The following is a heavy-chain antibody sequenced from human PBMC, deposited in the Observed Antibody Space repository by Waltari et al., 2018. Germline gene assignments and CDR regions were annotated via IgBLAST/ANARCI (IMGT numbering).Heavy chain of an antibody. CDR3: AREADHYDFWSGYNDAFDI. CDR2: IYYSGST. V-gene: IGHV4-59*01. D-gene: IGHD3-3*01. Sequence: QVQLQESGPGLVKPSETLSLTCTVSGGSISSYYWSWIRQPPGKGLEWIGYIYYSGSTNYNPSLKSRVTISVDTSKNQFSLKLSSVTAADTAVYYCAREADHYDFWSGYNDAFDIWGQGTMVTVSS. J-gene: IGHJ3*02. CDR1: GGSISSYY.